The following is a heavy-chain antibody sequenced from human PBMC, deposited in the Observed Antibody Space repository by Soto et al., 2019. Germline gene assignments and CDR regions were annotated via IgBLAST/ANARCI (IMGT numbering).Heavy chain of an antibody. CDR1: GGTFSSYA. D-gene: IGHD5-12*01. Sequence: QVQLVQSGAEVKKPGSSVKVSCNASGGTFSSYAISWVRQAPGQGLEWMGGIIPIFGTANNAQKLQGRVTITADESTSTAYMELSSLRSEDTAVYYCAREGGGYDHLGGMDFWGQGTTVTVSS. V-gene: IGHV1-69*12. J-gene: IGHJ6*02. CDR2: IIPIFGTA. CDR3: AREGGGYDHLGGMDF.